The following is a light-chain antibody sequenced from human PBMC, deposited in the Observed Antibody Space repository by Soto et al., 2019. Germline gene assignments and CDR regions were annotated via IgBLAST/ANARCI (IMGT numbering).Light chain of an antibody. V-gene: IGKV2-28*01. J-gene: IGKJ5*01. CDR2: WGS. CDR3: IQDQKTPLT. Sequence: DIVMTQSPLSLPVTPGEPASISCRSSQSLLHSSGNNYLDWYVQQPGQSPQLLIYWGSNRASGVPARFSSSGSGGTVILKTNSVVPADFVVHYCIQDQKTPLTFGQGTRLEIK. CDR1: QSLLHSSGNNY.